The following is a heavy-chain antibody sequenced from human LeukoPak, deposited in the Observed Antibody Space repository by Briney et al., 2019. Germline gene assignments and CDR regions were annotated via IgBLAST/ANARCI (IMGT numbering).Heavy chain of an antibody. V-gene: IGHV1-3*04. CDR3: ARGGKQWRGGNYFDS. CDR1: GYTFTDYV. D-gene: IGHD6-19*01. J-gene: IGHJ4*02. Sequence: ASVKVSCKASGYTFTDYVLHWVRQAPGQSLEWIGWITTGRGETRYSQEFQRRITFTRDTSASTVYMDLSDLRSDDTAVYYCARGGKQWRGGNYFDSWGQGTLVAVSS. CDR2: ITTGRGET.